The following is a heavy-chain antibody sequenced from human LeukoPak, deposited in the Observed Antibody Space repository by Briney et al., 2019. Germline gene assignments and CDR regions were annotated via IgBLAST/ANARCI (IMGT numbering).Heavy chain of an antibody. CDR2: ISHDGTVD. J-gene: IGHJ4*02. V-gene: IGHV3-30-3*01. CDR1: GFTFSRFP. Sequence: GGSLRLSCAVSGFTFSRFPIHWVRQAPGKGLEWVAFISHDGTVDYYRDSVRGRFTIARDNSKNTVDLQMNRLRAEDTAVYFCAKARGYCSDGSCYWFDYWGQGTLVTVSS. D-gene: IGHD2-15*01. CDR3: AKARGYCSDGSCYWFDY.